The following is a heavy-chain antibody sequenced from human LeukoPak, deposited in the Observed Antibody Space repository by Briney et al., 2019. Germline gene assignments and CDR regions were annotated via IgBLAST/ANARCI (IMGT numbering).Heavy chain of an antibody. CDR2: MSFDGSHE. V-gene: IGHV3-30*04. D-gene: IGHD2-15*01. CDR3: ARGGKCSDSKCYLIDY. J-gene: IGHJ4*02. Sequence: PGGSLTLSCVASGLTFSNSAMHWVRQAPGKGLEWVAIMSFDGSHERYGDSVKGRFTLSRDNSKNTLYLQINSLRTEDTAVYYCARGGKCSDSKCYLIDYWGQGTLVTVSS. CDR1: GLTFSNSA.